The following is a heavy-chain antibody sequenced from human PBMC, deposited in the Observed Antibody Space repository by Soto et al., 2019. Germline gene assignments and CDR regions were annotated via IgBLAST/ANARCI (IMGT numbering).Heavy chain of an antibody. CDR1: GFTLRSYA. CDR2: ISVSGGST. CDR3: AKVTGYDYYYYYYMDV. Sequence: GGFLKLSRAASGFTLRSYAMSWVRPAPGKGLEWVSAISVSGGSTYYADSVKGRFTISRDNSKNTLYLQMNSLRAEDTAVYYCAKVTGYDYYYYYYMDVWGKGTTVTVSS. J-gene: IGHJ6*03. D-gene: IGHD3-9*01. V-gene: IGHV3-23*01.